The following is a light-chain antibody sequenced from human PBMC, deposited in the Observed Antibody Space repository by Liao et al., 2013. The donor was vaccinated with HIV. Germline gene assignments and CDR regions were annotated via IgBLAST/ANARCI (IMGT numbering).Light chain of an antibody. Sequence: SYVLTQPPSVSVAPGKTARITCGGSNIGSKTVHWYQQKPGQAPVLVIYYDSDRPSGISERFSGSNSGNTATLTISRVEAGDEADYYCQAWDSSTWVFGGGTKLTVL. CDR2: YDS. CDR3: QAWDSSTWV. V-gene: IGLV3-21*01. CDR1: NIGSKT. J-gene: IGLJ3*02.